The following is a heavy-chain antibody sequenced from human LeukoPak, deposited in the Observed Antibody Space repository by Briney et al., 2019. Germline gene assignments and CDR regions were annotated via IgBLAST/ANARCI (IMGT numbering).Heavy chain of an antibody. CDR2: IRYDGSNK. J-gene: IGHJ4*02. CDR1: GFTFSSYG. D-gene: IGHD2-2*01. CDR3: AKDTAEDIVVVPAADEPGPLDY. Sequence: GSLRLSCAASGFTFSSYGMHWVRQAPGKGLEWVAFIRYDGSNKYYADSVKGRFTISRDNSKNTLYLQMNSLRAEDTAVYCCAKDTAEDIVVVPAADEPGPLDYWGQGTLVTVSS. V-gene: IGHV3-30*02.